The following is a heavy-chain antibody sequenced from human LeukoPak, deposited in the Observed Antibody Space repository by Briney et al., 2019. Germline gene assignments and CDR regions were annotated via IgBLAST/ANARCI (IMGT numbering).Heavy chain of an antibody. CDR1: GFTFSSYA. D-gene: IGHD6-13*01. CDR2: ISGSGGST. Sequence: GGSLRLSCAASGFTFSSYAMSWVRQAPGKGLEWVSAISGSGGSTYYADSVKGRFTIPRDNSKNTLYLQMNSLRAEDTAVYYCAKKESSSSWYDYFDYWGQGTLVTVSS. J-gene: IGHJ4*02. V-gene: IGHV3-23*01. CDR3: AKKESSSSWYDYFDY.